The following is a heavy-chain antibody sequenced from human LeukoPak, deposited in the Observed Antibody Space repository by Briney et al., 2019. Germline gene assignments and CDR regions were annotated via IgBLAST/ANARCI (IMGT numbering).Heavy chain of an antibody. CDR3: ARGDRGTAAGSNWFNP. D-gene: IGHD6-13*01. CDR1: GFTFNNYG. Sequence: GRSLRLSCAASGFTFNNYGMHWVRQAPGKGLEWVAVISYDGPNKYYADSVKGRFTISRDNSKNTQYLQMNSLRTEDTAVYYCARGDRGTAAGSNWFNPWGQGTLVTVSS. J-gene: IGHJ5*02. CDR2: ISYDGPNK. V-gene: IGHV3-30*03.